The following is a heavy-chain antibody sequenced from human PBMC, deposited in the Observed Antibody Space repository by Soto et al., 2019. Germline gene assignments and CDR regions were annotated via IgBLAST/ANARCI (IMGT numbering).Heavy chain of an antibody. CDR2: INHSGST. D-gene: IGHD5-18*01. CDR1: GGSFSGYY. J-gene: IGHJ4*02. V-gene: IGHV4-34*01. Sequence: ETLSLTCAVYGGSFSGYYWSWIRQPPGKGLEWIGEINHSGSTNYNPSLKSRVTISVDTSTNQLSLKLSSVTAADTAVYYCARGLLEDTALVEGGYWGQGTLVTVSS. CDR3: ARGLLEDTALVEGGY.